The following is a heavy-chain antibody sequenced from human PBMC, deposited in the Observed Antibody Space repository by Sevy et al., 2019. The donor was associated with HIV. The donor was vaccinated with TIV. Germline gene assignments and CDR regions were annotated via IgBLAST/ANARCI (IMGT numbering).Heavy chain of an antibody. V-gene: IGHV3-21*01. Sequence: GGSLRLSCAASGFTFSTYSMKWVRQAPGKGLEWVSSISSGSRYMYYADSVRGRFTISRDNAKNSLYLQMNSLRADDTAVYYCARGSPQGLMTIVSDWGHGILVTVSS. CDR3: ARGSPQGLMTIVSD. J-gene: IGHJ4*01. CDR2: ISSGSRYM. D-gene: IGHD4-4*01. CDR1: GFTFSTYS.